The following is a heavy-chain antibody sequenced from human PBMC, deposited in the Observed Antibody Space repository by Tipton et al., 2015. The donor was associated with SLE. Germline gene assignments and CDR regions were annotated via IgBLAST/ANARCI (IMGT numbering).Heavy chain of an antibody. Sequence: QSGAEVKKPGASVKVSCKASGYTFTGYYMHWIRQPPGKGLEWIGEINHSGSTNYNPSLKSRVTISVDTSKNQFSLKLSSVTAADTAVYYCARRPVPYSSSWVDAFDIWGQGTMVTVSS. CDR3: ARRPVPYSSSWVDAFDI. D-gene: IGHD6-13*01. CDR1: GYTFTGYY. V-gene: IGHV4-34*01. J-gene: IGHJ3*02. CDR2: INHSGST.